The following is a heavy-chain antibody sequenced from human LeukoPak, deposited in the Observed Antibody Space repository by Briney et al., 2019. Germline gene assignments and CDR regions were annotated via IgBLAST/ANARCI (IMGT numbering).Heavy chain of an antibody. CDR3: ASAIFNGETGGYFDY. CDR1: GFSFSNYG. Sequence: GGSLRLSCVASGFSFSNYGTHWVRQAPGKGLEWVTFMQYDGSVEFYADSVKGRFTISRDNAKNSLYLQMNSLRAEDTAVYYCASAIFNGETGGYFDYWGQGTLVTVSS. J-gene: IGHJ4*02. D-gene: IGHD2-21*01. V-gene: IGHV3-30*02. CDR2: MQYDGSVE.